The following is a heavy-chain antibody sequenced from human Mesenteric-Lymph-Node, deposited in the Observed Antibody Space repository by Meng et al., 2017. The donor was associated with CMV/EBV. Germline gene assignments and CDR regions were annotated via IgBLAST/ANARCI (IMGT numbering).Heavy chain of an antibody. CDR2: VFHSGST. CDR3: AREMSTVTTNGMDV. CDR1: GLSIRSYW. V-gene: IGHV4-59*01. J-gene: IGHJ6*02. Sequence: SETLSLTCTVSGLSIRSYWWNWIRQPPGKGLEWIGFVFHSGSTNYNPSPASRVSMSVDTSKNQFSLKLSSATAADTAVYCCAREMSTVTTNGMDVWGQGTTVTVSS. D-gene: IGHD4-17*01.